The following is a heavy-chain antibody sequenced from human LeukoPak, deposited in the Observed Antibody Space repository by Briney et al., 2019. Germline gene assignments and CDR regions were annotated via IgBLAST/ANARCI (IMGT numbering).Heavy chain of an antibody. J-gene: IGHJ4*02. CDR1: EFTFSSYR. V-gene: IGHV3-74*01. Sequence: GSLRLSCAASEFTFSSYRMHWVRQAPGKGLVWVSRISSDGGSTSYADSVKGRFTISRDDAKNTLYLQMNSLRAEDTAVYYCARDRGNSGSYWTFDYWGQGTLVTVSS. CDR3: ARDRGNSGSYWTFDY. CDR2: ISSDGGST. D-gene: IGHD1-26*01.